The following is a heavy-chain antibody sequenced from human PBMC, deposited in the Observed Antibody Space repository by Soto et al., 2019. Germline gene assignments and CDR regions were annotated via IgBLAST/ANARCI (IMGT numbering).Heavy chain of an antibody. CDR1: GFSLSGYA. CDR3: AKTESFNFYYNAFDY. J-gene: IGHJ4*02. CDR2: ISGGGGST. V-gene: IGHV3-23*01. Sequence: PGGSLRLSCAASGFSLSGYAVTWARPAPGKGLEWVSAISGGGGSTYYADSVKGRFTVSRENSKNTLHLKMNSLRAEDTAVYYCAKTESFNFYYNAFDYWGRGTQVTVSS. D-gene: IGHD3-10*01.